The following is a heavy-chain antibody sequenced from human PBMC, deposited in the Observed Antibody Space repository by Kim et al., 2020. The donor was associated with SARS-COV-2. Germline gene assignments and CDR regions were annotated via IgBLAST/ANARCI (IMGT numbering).Heavy chain of an antibody. J-gene: IGHJ6*02. V-gene: IGHV3-74*01. CDR1: GFTFSSYW. CDR3: ARVRRGEGGGRFLEWLSHQYYYGMDV. Sequence: GGSLRLSCAASGFTFSSYWMHWVRQAPGKGLVWVSRINSDGSSTSYADSVKGRFTISRDNAKNTLYLQMNSLRAEDTAVYYCARVRRGEGGGRFLEWLSHQYYYGMDVWGQGTTVTVSS. CDR2: INSDGSST. D-gene: IGHD3-3*01.